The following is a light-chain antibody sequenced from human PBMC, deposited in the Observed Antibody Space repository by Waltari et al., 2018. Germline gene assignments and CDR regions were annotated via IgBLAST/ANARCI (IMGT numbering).Light chain of an antibody. CDR1: QSVLYSSNNKHY. J-gene: IGKJ2*01. Sequence: ILLTQPPDYLAVPLGQMATGNSTSSQSVLYSSNNKHYLAWSQQKPGQPPKLVIYWASSRESGVPDRFSGSGSGTDFTLTISSLQAEDVAVYYCQQYYSAPSFGQGTKLEIK. CDR2: WAS. V-gene: IGKV4-1*01. CDR3: QQYYSAPS.